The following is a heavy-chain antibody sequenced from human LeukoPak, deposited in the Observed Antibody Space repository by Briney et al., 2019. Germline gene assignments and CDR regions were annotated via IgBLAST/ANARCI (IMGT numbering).Heavy chain of an antibody. CDR2: IYPGDSDT. V-gene: IGHV5-51*01. CDR3: ATQTSDSGWFYYFDY. Sequence: GESLKISCKGSGYSFTSHWIGWVRQMPGKGLEWMGIIYPGDSDTRYSPSFQGQVTISADKSISTAYLQWCSLKASDTAMYYCATQTSDSGWFYYFDYWGQGTLVTVSS. J-gene: IGHJ4*02. D-gene: IGHD6-19*01. CDR1: GYSFTSHW.